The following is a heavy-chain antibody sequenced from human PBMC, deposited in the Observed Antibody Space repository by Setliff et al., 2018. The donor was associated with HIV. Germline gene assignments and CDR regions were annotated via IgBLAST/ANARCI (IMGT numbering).Heavy chain of an antibody. D-gene: IGHD3-16*01. CDR3: ARDWNYVVDV. V-gene: IGHV1-18*01. CDR2: INTNSGHT. CDR1: GYTFTSYG. J-gene: IGHJ6*03. Sequence: ASVKVSCKASGYTFTSYGITWVRQAPGQGLEWMGWINTNSGHTDYAQKLQDRVTITADTSSTTSYMELSSLRSDDTAVYYWARDWNYVVDVWCKGTTVTV.